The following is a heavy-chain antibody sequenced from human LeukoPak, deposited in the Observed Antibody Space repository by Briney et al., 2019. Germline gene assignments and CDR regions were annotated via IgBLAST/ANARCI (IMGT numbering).Heavy chain of an antibody. J-gene: IGHJ4*02. CDR3: ARETTVVTFDY. D-gene: IGHD4-23*01. Sequence: PGGSLRLSCAASGLTVSKNYMSWVRQAPGKGLESVSVIYSGGSTYYADSVRGRFIISRDNSKNTLYLQMNSLRAEDTAVYYCARETTVVTFDYWGQGTLVTVSS. CDR1: GLTVSKNY. CDR2: IYSGGST. V-gene: IGHV3-53*05.